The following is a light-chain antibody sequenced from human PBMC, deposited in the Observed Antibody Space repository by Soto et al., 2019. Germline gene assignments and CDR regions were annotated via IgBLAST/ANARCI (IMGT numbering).Light chain of an antibody. Sequence: QSVLTQPPSASGSPGQSVTISCTGASSDVGGYNYVSWFQQHPGKAPKLMIYEVTKRPSGVPDRFSGSKSGNTASLTVSGLQADDEAAYSSRSYARSHHVFGPGTKVTVL. CDR3: RSYARSHHV. CDR2: EVT. J-gene: IGLJ1*01. V-gene: IGLV2-8*01. CDR1: SSDVGGYNY.